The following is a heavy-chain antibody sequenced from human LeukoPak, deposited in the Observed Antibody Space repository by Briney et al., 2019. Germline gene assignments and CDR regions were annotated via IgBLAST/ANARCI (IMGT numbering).Heavy chain of an antibody. Sequence: SETLSLTCTVSGGSISNYYWSWIRQPPGKGLEWIGYIYYSGSTNYNPSLESRVTISVDTSKNQFSLKLDSVTAADTAVYYCARGRSGSYHSPFDYWGQGTLVTVSS. CDR1: GGSISNYY. V-gene: IGHV4-59*13. J-gene: IGHJ4*02. CDR2: IYYSGST. CDR3: ARGRSGSYHSPFDY. D-gene: IGHD1-26*01.